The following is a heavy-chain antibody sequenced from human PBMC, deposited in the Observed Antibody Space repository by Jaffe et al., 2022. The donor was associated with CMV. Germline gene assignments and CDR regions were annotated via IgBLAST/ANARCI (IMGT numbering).Heavy chain of an antibody. CDR2: ISYDGSNK. J-gene: IGHJ4*02. CDR3: AKDMGGRGGISRVVATIRGADY. Sequence: QVQLVESGGGVVQPGRSLRLSCAASGFTFSSYGMHWVRQAPGKGLEWVAVISYDGSNKYYADSVKGRFTISRDNSKNTLYLQMNSLRAEDTAVYYCAKDMGGRGGISRVVATIRGADYWGQGTLVTVSS. V-gene: IGHV3-30*18. D-gene: IGHD5-12*01. CDR1: GFTFSSYG.